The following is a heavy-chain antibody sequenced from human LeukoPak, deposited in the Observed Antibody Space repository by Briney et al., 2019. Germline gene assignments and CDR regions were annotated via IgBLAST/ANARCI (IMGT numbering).Heavy chain of an antibody. CDR2: IYYSGST. Sequence: SETLSLTCTVSGGSISSYYWSWIRQPPGKGLEWIGYIYYSGSTNYNPSLKSRVTISVDTSKNQFSLKLSSVTAADTAVYYCARGGSDGFWSGYYTMADYWSQGTLVTVSS. J-gene: IGHJ4*02. CDR3: ARGGSDGFWSGYYTMADY. D-gene: IGHD3-3*01. V-gene: IGHV4-59*01. CDR1: GGSISSYY.